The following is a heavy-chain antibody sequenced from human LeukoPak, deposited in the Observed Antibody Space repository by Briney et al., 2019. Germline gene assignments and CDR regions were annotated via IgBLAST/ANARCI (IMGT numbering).Heavy chain of an antibody. CDR2: MNEYGSEI. Sequence: GGSLRLSCAVSGFIFSDFSMSWVRQAPGKGLEYVAKMNEYGSEIFYVDSVKGRFTISRDNAKNSLYLQMNSLRAEDTAVYYCAKERGGCYFEVNYSYRESWGKGTTVTISS. D-gene: IGHD3-22*01. CDR1: GFIFSDFS. V-gene: IGHV3-7*01. CDR3: AKERGGCYFEVNYSYRES. J-gene: IGHJ6*03.